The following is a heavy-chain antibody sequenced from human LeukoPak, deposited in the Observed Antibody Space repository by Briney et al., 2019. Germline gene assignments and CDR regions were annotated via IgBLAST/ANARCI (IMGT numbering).Heavy chain of an antibody. Sequence: GGSLRLSCAASGFTFSSYAMSWVRQAPGKGLEWVSTISNSDGSTYYADSVKGRFSISRDNAENTLYLQMNSLRADDTAVYYCAKATGYLLWGQGTLVTVSS. CDR2: ISNSDGST. CDR3: AKATGYLL. J-gene: IGHJ4*02. V-gene: IGHV3-23*01. D-gene: IGHD1-14*01. CDR1: GFTFSSYA.